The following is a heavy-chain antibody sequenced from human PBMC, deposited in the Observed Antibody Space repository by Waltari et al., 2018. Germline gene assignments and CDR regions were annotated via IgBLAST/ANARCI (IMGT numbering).Heavy chain of an antibody. V-gene: IGHV3-21*01. CDR1: GFTFSSYS. CDR3: ARALPNYYDSSGEGAAFDI. CDR2: ISSSSSYI. J-gene: IGHJ3*02. D-gene: IGHD3-22*01. Sequence: EVQLVESGGGLVKPGGSLRLSCAASGFTFSSYSMNWVRQAPGKGLEWVSSISSSSSYIYYADSVKCRFTISRDNAKNSLYLQMNSLRAEDTAVYYCARALPNYYDSSGEGAAFDIWGQGTMVTVSS.